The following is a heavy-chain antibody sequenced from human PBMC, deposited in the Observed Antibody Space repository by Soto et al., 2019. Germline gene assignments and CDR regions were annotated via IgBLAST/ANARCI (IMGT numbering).Heavy chain of an antibody. CDR2: ISGSGGST. CDR3: AKDPHYDLFKGRYFDY. Sequence: EVQLLESGGGLVQPGGSLRLSCAASGFTFSSYAMSWVRQAPGKGLEWVSAISGSGGSTYYAASVKGRFTISRDNSKTTLDLQMNSLRAEDTAVYYCAKDPHYDLFKGRYFDYWGQGTLVTVSS. J-gene: IGHJ4*02. D-gene: IGHD5-12*01. V-gene: IGHV3-23*01. CDR1: GFTFSSYA.